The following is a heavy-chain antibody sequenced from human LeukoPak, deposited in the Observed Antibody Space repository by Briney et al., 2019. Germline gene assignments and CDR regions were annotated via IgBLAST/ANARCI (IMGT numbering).Heavy chain of an antibody. V-gene: IGHV1-69*13. CDR3: ARYFDSERYFGY. J-gene: IGHJ4*02. Sequence: ASVKVSCKASGGTFSSYAISWVRQAPGQGLEWMGGIIPIFGTANYAQKFQGRVTITADESTSTAYMELSSLRSEDTAVYYCARYFDSERYFGYLGQGTLVTVSS. CDR1: GGTFSSYA. CDR2: IIPIFGTA. D-gene: IGHD3-9*01.